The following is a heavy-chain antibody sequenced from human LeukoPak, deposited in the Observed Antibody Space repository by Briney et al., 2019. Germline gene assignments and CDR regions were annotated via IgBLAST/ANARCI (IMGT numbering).Heavy chain of an antibody. D-gene: IGHD3-22*01. CDR3: ATSDSSGYYYLDY. V-gene: IGHV1-24*01. J-gene: IGHJ4*02. CDR2: FDPEDGET. Sequence: ASVKVSCKVSGYTLTELSMHWVRQAPGKGLEWMGGFDPEDGETIYAQKFQGRVTMTEDTSTDTAYMELSSLRSEGTAVYYCATSDSSGYYYLDYWGQGTLVTVSS. CDR1: GYTLTELS.